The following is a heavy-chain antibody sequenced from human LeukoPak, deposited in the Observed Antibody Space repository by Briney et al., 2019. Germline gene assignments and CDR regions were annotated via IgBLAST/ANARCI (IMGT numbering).Heavy chain of an antibody. CDR2: IWYDGTNK. V-gene: IGHV3-33*01. CDR1: GFTFSNFG. J-gene: IGHJ4*02. CDR3: ARATVFVTFDY. D-gene: IGHD3-16*02. Sequence: GGSLRLSCAASGFTFSNFGVHWVRQAPGKGLEWVAVIWYDGTNKYYADSVKGRSTVSRDSSKNTLYLQMNSLRAEDTALYYCARATVFVTFDYWGQGTLVTVSS.